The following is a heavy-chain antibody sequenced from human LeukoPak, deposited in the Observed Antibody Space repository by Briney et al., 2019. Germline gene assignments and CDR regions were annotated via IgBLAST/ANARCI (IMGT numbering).Heavy chain of an antibody. CDR3: ARDSPRLSGWLGHFDY. CDR2: ISGSGGST. Sequence: PGGSLRLSCAASGFTFSSYAMSWVRQAPGKGLEWVSAISGSGGSTYYADSMKGQFTISRDNSKNTLFLQMNNLRAEDTAVYYCARDSPRLSGWLGHFDYWGQGTLVTVSS. D-gene: IGHD6-19*01. CDR1: GFTFSSYA. V-gene: IGHV3-23*01. J-gene: IGHJ4*02.